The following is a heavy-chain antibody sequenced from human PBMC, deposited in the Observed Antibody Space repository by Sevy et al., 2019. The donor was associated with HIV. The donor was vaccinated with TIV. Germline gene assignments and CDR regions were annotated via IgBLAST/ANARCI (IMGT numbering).Heavy chain of an antibody. CDR2: ISWNSGSI. CDR3: AKGFGELFYYYYGMDV. Sequence: GGSLRLSCAASGFTFDGYAMHWVRQAPGKGLEWVSGISWNSGSIGYADSVKGRFTISRDNAKNSLYLQMNSLRAEDTALYYCAKGFGELFYYYYGMDVWGQGTTVTVSS. D-gene: IGHD3-10*01. J-gene: IGHJ6*02. CDR1: GFTFDGYA. V-gene: IGHV3-9*01.